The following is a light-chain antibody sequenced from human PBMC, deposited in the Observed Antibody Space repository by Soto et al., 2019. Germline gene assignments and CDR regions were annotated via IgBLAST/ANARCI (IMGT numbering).Light chain of an antibody. Sequence: EIVMTQSPATLSVSPGERATLSCRASQSLRSNLAWYQHKPGQAPRLLIFGASSRATGVPARFSGSGSATEFTLTISSLQSEDVAVYYCQEYNNWPPFTFGQGTKLEIK. CDR1: QSLRSN. J-gene: IGKJ2*01. CDR3: QEYNNWPPFT. V-gene: IGKV3-15*01. CDR2: GAS.